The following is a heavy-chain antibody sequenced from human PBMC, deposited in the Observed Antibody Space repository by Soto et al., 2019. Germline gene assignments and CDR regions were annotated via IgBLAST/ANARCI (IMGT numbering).Heavy chain of an antibody. V-gene: IGHV3-7*04. Sequence: EVQLVESGGGLVQQGGSLRLSCAASGFSFSRSWMSWVRQAPENGPELVANIKGDGSVVNYVDSVKGRFSISRDNAKNSLYLQMSSLRAEDTAVYYCARDPGRSAFDIWGQGTMVTVSS. CDR3: ARDPGRSAFDI. CDR1: GFSFSRSW. CDR2: IKGDGSVV. J-gene: IGHJ3*02.